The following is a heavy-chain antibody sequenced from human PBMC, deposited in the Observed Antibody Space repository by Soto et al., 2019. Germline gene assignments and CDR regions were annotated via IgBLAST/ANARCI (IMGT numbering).Heavy chain of an antibody. D-gene: IGHD7-27*01. Sequence: QVQLVQSGAEVKKPGASVKVSCKASGYSFTSYGISWVRQAPGQGLEWMGWISAYNGNKKYAQKLQGRVTMTTDTSPSTASMALRSLRSDDTAVYYCASTPNPFHYWGQGTLVTLSS. CDR2: ISAYNGNK. J-gene: IGHJ4*02. CDR1: GYSFTSYG. V-gene: IGHV1-18*01. CDR3: ASTPNPFHY.